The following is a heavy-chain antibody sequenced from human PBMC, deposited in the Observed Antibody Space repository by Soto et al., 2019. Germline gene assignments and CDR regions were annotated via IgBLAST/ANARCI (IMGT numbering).Heavy chain of an antibody. CDR2: ISTNGGST. CDR1: GFTFSIYA. D-gene: IGHD3-22*01. CDR3: VKGEYYYDSSGYYPFDY. J-gene: IGHJ4*02. Sequence: GGSLRLSCSASGFTFSIYAMHWVRQAPGKGLEYVSSISTNGGSTDYADSVKGRFTISRDNSKNTVYLQMSRMRVEDTTVYYCVKGEYYYDSSGYYPFDYWGQGTLVTVSS. V-gene: IGHV3-64D*06.